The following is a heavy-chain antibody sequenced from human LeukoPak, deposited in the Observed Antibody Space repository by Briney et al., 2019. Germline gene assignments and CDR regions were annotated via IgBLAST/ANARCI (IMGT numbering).Heavy chain of an antibody. CDR2: IIPIFGIA. D-gene: IGHD3-22*01. CDR3: ARDDSYYDSSGYYYVSFDY. CDR1: GGTFSSYA. J-gene: IGHJ4*02. V-gene: IGHV1-69*04. Sequence: ASVKVSCKASGGTFSSYAISWVRQAPGQGLEWMGRIIPIFGIANYAQKFQGRVTITADKSTSTAYMELSSLRSEDTAVYYCARDDSYYDSSGYYYVSFDYWGQGTLVTVSS.